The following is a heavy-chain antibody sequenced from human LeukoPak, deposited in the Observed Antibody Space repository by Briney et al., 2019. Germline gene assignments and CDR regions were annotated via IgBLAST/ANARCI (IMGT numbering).Heavy chain of an antibody. Sequence: PSETLSLTCAVSGGSISSSNWWSWVRQPPGKGLEWIGEIYHSGSTNYNPSLKSRVTISVDTSKNQFSLKLSSVTAADTAVYYCARIAAAGTAPNDYWGQGTLVTVSS. CDR3: ARIAAAGTAPNDY. CDR2: IYHSGST. D-gene: IGHD6-13*01. J-gene: IGHJ4*02. V-gene: IGHV4-4*02. CDR1: GGSISSSNW.